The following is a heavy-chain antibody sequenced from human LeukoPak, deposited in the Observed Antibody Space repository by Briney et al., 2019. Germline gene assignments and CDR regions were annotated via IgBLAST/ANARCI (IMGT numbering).Heavy chain of an antibody. J-gene: IGHJ4*02. D-gene: IGHD6-6*01. CDR3: AKGHFASSSFFDY. Sequence: GGSLRLSCAASKFNFAMSWVRQTADKRLEWVSAISGSGDATFYTDSVKGRFTTSRDNSKNTLYLQMNNLRVEDTAVYYCAKGHFASSSFFDYWGQGTLVTVSS. CDR1: KFNFA. V-gene: IGHV3-23*01. CDR2: ISGSGDAT.